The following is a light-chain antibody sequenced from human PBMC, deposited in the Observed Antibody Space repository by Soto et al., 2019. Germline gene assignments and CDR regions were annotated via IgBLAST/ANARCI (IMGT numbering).Light chain of an antibody. CDR3: QKYGSAPPIT. CDR2: AAS. CDR1: QVISNY. J-gene: IGKJ5*01. V-gene: IGKV1-27*01. Sequence: DIQMTQSPSSLSASVGDGVTITCRASQVISNYLAWYQQKPGKVPKLLIYAASTLQSGVPSRFSGSGSGTDFTLTISSLQPEDVATYYCQKYGSAPPITFGQGTRLEIK.